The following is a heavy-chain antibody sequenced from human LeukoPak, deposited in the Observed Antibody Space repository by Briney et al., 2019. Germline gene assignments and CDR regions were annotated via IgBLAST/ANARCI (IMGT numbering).Heavy chain of an antibody. CDR2: IYYSGST. CDR3: AREPPYYDFWGGSFDY. V-gene: IGHV4-59*01. D-gene: IGHD3-3*01. CDR1: GGSISSYY. Sequence: SETLSLTCTVSGGSISSYYWSWIRQPPGKGLEWIGYIYYSGSTNYNPSLKSRVTISVNTSKNQFSLKLSSVTAADTAVYYCAREPPYYDFWGGSFDYWGQGTLVTVSS. J-gene: IGHJ4*02.